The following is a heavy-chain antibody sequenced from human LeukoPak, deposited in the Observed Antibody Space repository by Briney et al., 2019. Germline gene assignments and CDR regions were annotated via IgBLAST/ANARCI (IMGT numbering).Heavy chain of an antibody. J-gene: IGHJ4*02. Sequence: GGSLRLSCAASRFTFSNAWMSWVRQAPGKGLEWVGRIKSKTDGGTTDYAAPVKGRFTISRDDSKNTLYLQMNSLRAEDTAVYYCARDPSGSYDYWGQGTLVTVSS. D-gene: IGHD1-26*01. V-gene: IGHV3-15*01. CDR1: RFTFSNAW. CDR3: ARDPSGSYDY. CDR2: IKSKTDGGTT.